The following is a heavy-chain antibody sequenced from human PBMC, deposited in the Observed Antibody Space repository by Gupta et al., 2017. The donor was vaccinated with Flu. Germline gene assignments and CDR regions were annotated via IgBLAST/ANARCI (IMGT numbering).Heavy chain of an antibody. J-gene: IGHJ4*02. V-gene: IGHV3-21*01. D-gene: IGHD2-2*01. CDR3: ARAVAVEATLDY. Sequence: SVKGRFTISRDNAKNSLYLQMNSLRAEDTAVYYWARAVAVEATLDYWGQGTLVPVSS.